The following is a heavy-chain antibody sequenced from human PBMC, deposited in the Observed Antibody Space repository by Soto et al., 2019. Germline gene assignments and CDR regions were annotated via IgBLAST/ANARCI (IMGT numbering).Heavy chain of an antibody. V-gene: IGHV3-21*01. J-gene: IGHJ6*02. CDR3: ARDGDGPYYYGMDV. CDR1: GFTFSSYS. D-gene: IGHD7-27*01. Sequence: PGGSLRLSCAASGFTFSSYSMNWVRQAPGKGLEWVSSISSSSSYIYYADSVKGRFTISRDNAKNSLYLQMNSLRAEDTAVYYCARDGDGPYYYGMDVWGQGTTVTVSS. CDR2: ISSSSSYI.